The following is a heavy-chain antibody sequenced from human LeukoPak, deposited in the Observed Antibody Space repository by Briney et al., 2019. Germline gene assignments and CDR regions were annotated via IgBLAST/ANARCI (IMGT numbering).Heavy chain of an antibody. J-gene: IGHJ6*03. D-gene: IGHD6-13*01. CDR2: MNPNSGNT. Sequence: PWASVKVSCKASGYTFTSYDINWVRQATGQGLEWMGWMNPNSGNTGYAQKFQGRVTMTRNTSISTAYMELSSLRSEDTAVYYCARAYSSRWYRDRDYYYYMDVWGKGTTVTISS. CDR1: GYTFTSYD. CDR3: ARAYSSRWYRDRDYYYYMDV. V-gene: IGHV1-8*01.